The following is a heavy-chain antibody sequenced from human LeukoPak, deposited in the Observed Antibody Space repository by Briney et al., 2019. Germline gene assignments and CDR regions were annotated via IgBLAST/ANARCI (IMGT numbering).Heavy chain of an antibody. Sequence: GGSLRLSCAASGFTFGSYWMTWVRQAPGKGLEWVASIKQDGSEKYYVDSVKGRFTISRDNAKNSLYLQMDSLRAEDTAVYYCARGYSYYAWWGQGTLVTVSS. J-gene: IGHJ4*02. CDR1: GFTFGSYW. CDR2: IKQDGSEK. D-gene: IGHD5-12*01. CDR3: ARGYSYYAW. V-gene: IGHV3-7*04.